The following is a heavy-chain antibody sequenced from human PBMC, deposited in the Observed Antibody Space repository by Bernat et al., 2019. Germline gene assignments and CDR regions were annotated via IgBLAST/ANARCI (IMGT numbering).Heavy chain of an antibody. CDR2: IKSKTDGGTT. J-gene: IGHJ3*02. Sequence: EVQLVESGGGLVKPGGSHRLSCAASGFTFSNAWMSWVRQAPGKGLEWVGRIKSKTDGGTTDYAAPVKGRFTISRDDSKNTLYLQMNSLKTEDTAVYYCTTDRGKMTLPAFDIWGQGTMVTVSS. D-gene: IGHD3-10*01. CDR3: TTDRGKMTLPAFDI. V-gene: IGHV3-15*01. CDR1: GFTFSNAW.